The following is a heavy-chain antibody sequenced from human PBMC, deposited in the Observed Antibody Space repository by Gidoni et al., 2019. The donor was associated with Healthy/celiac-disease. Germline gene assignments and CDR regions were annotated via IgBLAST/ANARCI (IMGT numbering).Heavy chain of an antibody. CDR1: GGSISRSSYY. CDR3: ARRITMIVVVITSWFDP. J-gene: IGHJ5*02. D-gene: IGHD3-22*01. V-gene: IGHV4-39*01. CDR2: IYYSGST. Sequence: QLQLQESGPGLVKPSETLSLTCTVSGGSISRSSYYWGWIRQPPGKGLEWIGSIYYSGSTYYNPSLKSRVTISVDTSKNQFSLKLSSVTAADTAVYYCARRITMIVVVITSWFDPWGQGTLVTVSS.